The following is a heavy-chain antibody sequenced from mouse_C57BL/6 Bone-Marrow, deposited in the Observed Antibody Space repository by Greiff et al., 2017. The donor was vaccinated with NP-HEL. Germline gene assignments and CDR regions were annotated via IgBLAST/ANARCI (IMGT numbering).Heavy chain of an antibody. V-gene: IGHV14-4*01. CDR1: GFNIKDDY. Sequence: VQLQQSGAELVRPGASVKLSCTASGFNIKDDYMHWVKQRPEQGLEWIGWIDPENGDTEYASKFQGKATITADTSSNTAYLQLSSLTSEDTAVYYCTGDCYSGGFAYWGQGTLVTVSA. CDR3: TGDCYSGGFAY. CDR2: IDPENGDT. D-gene: IGHD2-3*01. J-gene: IGHJ3*01.